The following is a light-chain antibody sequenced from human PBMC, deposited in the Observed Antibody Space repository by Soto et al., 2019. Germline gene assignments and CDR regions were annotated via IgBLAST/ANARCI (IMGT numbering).Light chain of an antibody. V-gene: IGLV1-44*01. J-gene: IGLJ2*01. CDR3: AAWDDSLNGVL. Sequence: QSVLTQPPSASGTPGQRGTISCSGSSSNIGSIPVHWYQQLPGTAPKLLIHNNNQRPSGVPDRFSGSKSGTSASLAISGLQSEDEADYYCAAWDDSLNGVLFGGGTKLTVL. CDR1: SSNIGSIP. CDR2: NNN.